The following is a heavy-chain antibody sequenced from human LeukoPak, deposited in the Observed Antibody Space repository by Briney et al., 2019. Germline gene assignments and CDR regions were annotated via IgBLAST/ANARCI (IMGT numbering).Heavy chain of an antibody. V-gene: IGHV1-69*04. CDR3: ARENSAYYYDSSGYYYY. J-gene: IGHJ4*02. D-gene: IGHD3-22*01. CDR1: GRTFSSYA. Sequence: SVKVSCKASGRTFSSYAISWVRKAPGQGLDWMGRIIPILGIANYAQKFQGRVTITADKSTSTAYMELSSLRSEDTAVYYCARENSAYYYDSSGYYYYWGQGTLVTVSS. CDR2: IIPILGIA.